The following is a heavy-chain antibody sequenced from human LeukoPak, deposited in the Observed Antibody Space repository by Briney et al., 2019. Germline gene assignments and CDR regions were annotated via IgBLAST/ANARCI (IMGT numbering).Heavy chain of an antibody. Sequence: SETLSLTCTVSGGSISPYYWSWLRQTPGKGLEGIGYIFYSGSTNYNPSLKSRVTISVDTSKNQFSLKLTSVTPADTAVYYCARARVPYAYYFDYWGQGTLVTVSS. CDR1: GGSISPYY. CDR2: IFYSGST. D-gene: IGHD2-2*01. J-gene: IGHJ4*02. V-gene: IGHV4-59*01. CDR3: ARARVPYAYYFDY.